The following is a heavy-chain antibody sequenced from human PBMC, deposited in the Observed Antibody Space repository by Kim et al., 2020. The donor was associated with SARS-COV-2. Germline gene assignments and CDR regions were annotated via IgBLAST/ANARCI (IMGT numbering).Heavy chain of an antibody. Sequence: GGSLRLSCAASGFTFSDHYMDWVRQAPGKGLEWVGRTRNKANSYTTAYAATVKGRFTISRDDTKNSLYLQMHSLKTEDTAVYYCARQRTGEYYYDRDDAFDIWGQGTMVTVSS. D-gene: IGHD3-22*01. CDR3: ARQRTGEYYYDRDDAFDI. V-gene: IGHV3-72*01. CDR2: TRNKANSYTT. J-gene: IGHJ3*02. CDR1: GFTFSDHY.